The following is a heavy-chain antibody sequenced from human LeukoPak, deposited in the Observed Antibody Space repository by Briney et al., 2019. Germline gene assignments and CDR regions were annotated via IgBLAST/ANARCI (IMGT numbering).Heavy chain of an antibody. CDR3: AGCHNFGYYYYYMDV. CDR1: GGSVSSSSYY. V-gene: IGHV4-61*02. CDR2: IYTSGST. D-gene: IGHD2-2*02. J-gene: IGHJ6*03. Sequence: PSETLSLTCTVSGGSVSSSSYYWSWIRQPAGKGLEWIGRIYTSGSTNYNPSLKSRVTISVDTSKNQFSLKLSSVTAADTAVYYCAGCHNFGYYYYYMDVWGKGTTVTVSS.